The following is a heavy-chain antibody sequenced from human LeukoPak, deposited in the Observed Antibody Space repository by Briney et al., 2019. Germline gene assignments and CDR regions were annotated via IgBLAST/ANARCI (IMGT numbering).Heavy chain of an antibody. Sequence: ASVKVSCKASGYTFTSFDINWVRQATGQGLEWMGWMNYNSGNTGYAQKLQGRVTMTTDTSTSTAYMELRSLRSDDTAVYYCAREDYYDSSGPPDYWGQGTLVTVSS. CDR3: AREDYYDSSGPPDY. V-gene: IGHV1-8*01. D-gene: IGHD3-22*01. J-gene: IGHJ4*02. CDR2: MNYNSGNT. CDR1: GYTFTSFD.